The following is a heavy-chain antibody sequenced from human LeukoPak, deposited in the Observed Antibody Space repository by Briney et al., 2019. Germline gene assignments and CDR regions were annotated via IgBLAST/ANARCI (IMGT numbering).Heavy chain of an antibody. CDR1: GGTFTGYY. CDR2: INPDSGGT. Sequence: GASVEVSCKASGGTFTGYYMHWVRQAPGQGLEWMGWINPDSGGTNYAQKFQGRVTMTRDTSISTAYMELSRLRSDDTAVYYCARTYRPDNWFDPWGQGTLVTVSS. CDR3: ARTYRPDNWFDP. J-gene: IGHJ5*02. V-gene: IGHV1-2*02. D-gene: IGHD4-11*01.